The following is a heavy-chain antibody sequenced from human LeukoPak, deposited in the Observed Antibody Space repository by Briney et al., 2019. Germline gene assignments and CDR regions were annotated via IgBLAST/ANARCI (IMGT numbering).Heavy chain of an antibody. V-gene: IGHV3-7*03. Sequence: GGSLRLSCAASEFTFSNYWMSWVRQAPGKGLEWVANIKEDGSEKYYVDSVKGRFTISRDNSKNTLYLQMNSLRVEDTAIYYCAKYSGDYFGDYWGQGNLVTVSS. J-gene: IGHJ4*02. CDR3: AKYSGDYFGDY. CDR1: EFTFSNYW. D-gene: IGHD1-26*01. CDR2: IKEDGSEK.